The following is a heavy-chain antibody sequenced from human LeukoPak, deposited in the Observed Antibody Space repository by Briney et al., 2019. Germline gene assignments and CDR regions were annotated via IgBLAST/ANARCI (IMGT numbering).Heavy chain of an antibody. CDR3: ARVDRDGYNFY. Sequence: ASVTVSCTASGYTFTSYCMHWVRQAPGQGLEWMGIINPSGGSTSYAQKFQGRVTMTRDTSTSTVYMELSSLRSEDTAVYYCARVDRDGYNFYWGQGTLVTVSS. CDR2: INPSGGST. CDR1: GYTFTSYC. J-gene: IGHJ4*02. D-gene: IGHD5-24*01. V-gene: IGHV1-46*01.